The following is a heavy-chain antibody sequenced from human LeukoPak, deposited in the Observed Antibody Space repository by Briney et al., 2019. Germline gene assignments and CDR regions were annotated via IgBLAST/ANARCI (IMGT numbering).Heavy chain of an antibody. CDR2: INYSGST. J-gene: IGHJ3*02. V-gene: IGHV4-34*01. CDR1: GGSFSGYY. CDR3: ARDLQGGPYDAFDI. D-gene: IGHD5-24*01. Sequence: SETLSLTCAVYGGSFSGYYWSWIRQPPGKGLEWIGEINYSGSTDYNPSLKSRVTISIDTSKNQFSLKLSSVTAADTAVFYCARDLQGGPYDAFDIWGQGTMVTVSS.